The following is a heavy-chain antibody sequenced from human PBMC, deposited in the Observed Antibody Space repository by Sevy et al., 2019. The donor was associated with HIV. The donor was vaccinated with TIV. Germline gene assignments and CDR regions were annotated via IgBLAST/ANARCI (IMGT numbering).Heavy chain of an antibody. D-gene: IGHD2-15*01. Sequence: GGSLRLSCSASGFTFTSYTMIWVRQAPGRGLEWVAASSGDSVYIYYADSVKGRFTISRDNAKNLRYLQMNSLRAEDTAVYYCARDHGYCRGGSCYSGGYWGQGTLVTVSS. V-gene: IGHV3-21*06. J-gene: IGHJ4*02. CDR3: ARDHGYCRGGSCYSGGY. CDR2: SSGDSVYI. CDR1: GFTFTSYT.